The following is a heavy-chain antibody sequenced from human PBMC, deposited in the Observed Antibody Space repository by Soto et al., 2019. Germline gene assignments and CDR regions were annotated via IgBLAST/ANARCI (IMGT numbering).Heavy chain of an antibody. J-gene: IGHJ4*02. Sequence: SDTLSLTFRVSGDSISGHYWTWIRQSPGKGLEGILYIFYSGSTNYNTSLKSRVTISVDTSKNQFSLKMSSVTAADTAVYYCARVGSSGWSTDXWGRGTFVTVSX. V-gene: IGHV4-59*11. D-gene: IGHD6-19*01. CDR1: GDSISGHY. CDR2: IFYSGST. CDR3: ARVGSSGWSTDX.